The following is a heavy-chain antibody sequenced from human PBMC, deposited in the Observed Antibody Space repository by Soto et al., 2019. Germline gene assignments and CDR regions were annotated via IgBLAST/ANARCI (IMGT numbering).Heavy chain of an antibody. CDR2: ISYEGSNT. D-gene: IGHD1-1*01. CDR3: ARVTPGNNLYYFSGLDF. J-gene: IGHJ6*02. CDR1: GFTFDTYG. V-gene: IGHV3-30-3*01. Sequence: GGSLRLSCVASGFTFDTYGIHWVRQAPGKGLQWVALISYEGSNTYYADSVRGRFTISRDNSKNTLYLQMNTLRPEDTGLYYCARVTPGNNLYYFSGLDFWGQGTSVTVYS.